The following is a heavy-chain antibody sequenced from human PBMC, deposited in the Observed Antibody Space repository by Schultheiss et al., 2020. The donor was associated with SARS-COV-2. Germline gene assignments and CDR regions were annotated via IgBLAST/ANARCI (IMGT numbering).Heavy chain of an antibody. Sequence: SETLSLTCAVYGGSFSGYYWSWIRQPPGKGLEWIGEINHSGSTNYNPSLKSRVTISVDTSKNQFSLKLSSVTAAYTAVYYCARGCGESYYDYVWGIYGMDVWGQGTTVTVSS. CDR2: INHSGST. CDR1: GGSFSGYY. J-gene: IGHJ6*02. V-gene: IGHV4-34*01. CDR3: ARGCGESYYDYVWGIYGMDV. D-gene: IGHD3-16*01.